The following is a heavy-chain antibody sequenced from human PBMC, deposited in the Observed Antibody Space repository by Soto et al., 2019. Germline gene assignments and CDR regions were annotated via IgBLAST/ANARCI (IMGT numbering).Heavy chain of an antibody. CDR1: GYTFTSYV. J-gene: IGHJ4*02. CDR2: ISAYNGNT. V-gene: IGHV1-18*01. CDR3: ARTRPPPEPYSSSWYDWGDY. D-gene: IGHD6-13*01. Sequence: ASVKVSCKASGYTFTSYVISWVRQAPGQGLEWMGWISAYNGNTNYAQKLQGRVTMTTDTSTSTAYMELRSLRSDGTAVYYCARTRPPPEPYSSSWYDWGDYWGQGTLVTVSS.